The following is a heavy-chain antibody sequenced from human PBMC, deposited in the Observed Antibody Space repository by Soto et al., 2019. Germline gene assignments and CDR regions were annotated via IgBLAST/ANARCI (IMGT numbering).Heavy chain of an antibody. CDR1: GFTFSSYA. J-gene: IGHJ4*02. Sequence: GGSLRLSCAASGFTFSSYAMSWVRQAPGKGLEWVSAISGSGGSTYYADSVKGRFTISRDNSKNTLYLQMNSLRAEDTAVYYCAKDKGPPDILTGYSDYWGQGTLVTVSS. V-gene: IGHV3-23*01. CDR2: ISGSGGST. D-gene: IGHD3-9*01. CDR3: AKDKGPPDILTGYSDY.